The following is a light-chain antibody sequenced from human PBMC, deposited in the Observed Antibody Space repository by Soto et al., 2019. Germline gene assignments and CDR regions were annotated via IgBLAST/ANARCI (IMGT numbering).Light chain of an antibody. V-gene: IGLV1-44*01. Sequence: QSVLTQPPSMSGTPGQRVTISCSGSRSNIGGNAVTWYQQVPGTAPKLLIYANDQRPSGVSDRFSGSKSATSALLAISGLQSEDEADYYCAVWDDNLKGLFGGRTQLTVL. CDR3: AVWDDNLKGL. CDR1: RSNIGGNA. CDR2: AND. J-gene: IGLJ2*01.